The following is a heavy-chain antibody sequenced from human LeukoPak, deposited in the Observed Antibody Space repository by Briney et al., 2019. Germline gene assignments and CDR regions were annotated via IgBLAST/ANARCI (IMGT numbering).Heavy chain of an antibody. J-gene: IGHJ6*03. CDR1: GGSINSSSYY. CDR2: IYYSGST. CDR3: ARAVESDDFWSGYRSYYYYMDV. Sequence: PSETLSLTCTVSGGSINSSSYYWGWVRQPPGKGLEWIGYIYYSGSTNYNPSLKSRVTISVDTSKNQFSLKLSSVTAADTAVYYCARAVESDDFWSGYRSYYYYMDVWGKGTTVTVSS. V-gene: IGHV4-61*05. D-gene: IGHD3-3*01.